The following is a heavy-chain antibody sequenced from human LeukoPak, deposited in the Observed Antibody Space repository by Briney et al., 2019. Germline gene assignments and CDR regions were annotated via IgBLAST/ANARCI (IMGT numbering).Heavy chain of an antibody. J-gene: IGHJ4*02. CDR3: ARGAEEYFDY. CDR1: GFTFSSYA. CDR2: ISYDGSNK. Sequence: PGGSLRLSCAASGFTFSSYAMHWVRQAPGKGLEWVAVISYDGSNKYYADSVKGRFTISRDNSKNTLYPQMNSLRAEDTAVYYCARGAEEYFDYWGQGTLVTVSS. V-gene: IGHV3-30-3*01.